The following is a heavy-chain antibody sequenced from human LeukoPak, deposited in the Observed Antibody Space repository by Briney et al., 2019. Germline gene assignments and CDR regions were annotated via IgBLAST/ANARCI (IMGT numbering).Heavy chain of an antibody. CDR3: VKADGGYRNQLGY. Sequence: GGSLRLSCAASGFTFSSYAMSWVRQAPGEGVECVSGISGSGGSTYYADSVRGRFTISRDNSKNTLYLQMNSLRAEDTAVYYCVKADGGYRNQLGYWGQGTLVTVSS. J-gene: IGHJ4*02. V-gene: IGHV3-23*01. CDR2: ISGSGGST. CDR1: GFTFSSYA. D-gene: IGHD5-18*01.